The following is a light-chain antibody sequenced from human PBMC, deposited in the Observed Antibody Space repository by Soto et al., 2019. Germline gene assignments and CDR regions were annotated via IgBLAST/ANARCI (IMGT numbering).Light chain of an antibody. J-gene: IGLJ2*01. V-gene: IGLV2-14*01. Sequence: QSALTQPASVSGSPGQSITISCTGTSSDVGGYSYVSWYQQHPGKAPKLMIYEVSYRPSGVSNRFSGSKSGNTVSLTISGLQAEDEADYYCSSYTSSSSVVVIGGGTKLTVL. CDR3: SSYTSSSSVVV. CDR2: EVS. CDR1: SSDVGGYSY.